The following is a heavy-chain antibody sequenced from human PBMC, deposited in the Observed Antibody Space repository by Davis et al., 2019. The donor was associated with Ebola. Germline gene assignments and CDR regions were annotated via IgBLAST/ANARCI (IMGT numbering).Heavy chain of an antibody. CDR3: ATRTTVRV. J-gene: IGHJ6*02. Sequence: GESLKISCAASGFTVSSNYMNWVRQAPGKGLEWVSIIYSGGSTYYADSLKGRFTISRDNSKNTLYLQMNSLRPEDTAVYYCATRTTVRVWGQGTTVTVSS. CDR1: GFTVSSNY. D-gene: IGHD4-11*01. V-gene: IGHV3-53*01. CDR2: IYSGGST.